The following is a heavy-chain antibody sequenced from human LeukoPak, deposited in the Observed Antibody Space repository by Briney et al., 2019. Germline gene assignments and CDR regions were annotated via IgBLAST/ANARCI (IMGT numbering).Heavy chain of an antibody. CDR3: ARDPGFTTAAASRGGY. V-gene: IGHV3-48*03. Sequence: GGSLRLSCAASGFTFSSYEMNWVRQAPGKGLEWVSYISSSGSTIYYADSEKGRFTISRDNAKNSLYLQMNSLRAEDTAVYYCARDPGFTTAAASRGGYWGQGTQVTVSS. CDR1: GFTFSSYE. D-gene: IGHD6-13*01. J-gene: IGHJ4*02. CDR2: ISSSGSTI.